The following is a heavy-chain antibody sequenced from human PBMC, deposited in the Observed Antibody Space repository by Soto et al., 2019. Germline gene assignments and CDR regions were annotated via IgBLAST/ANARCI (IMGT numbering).Heavy chain of an antibody. V-gene: IGHV4-34*01. Sequence: PSETLSLTCAVYGGSFSGYYWSWIRQPPGKGLEWIGEINHSGSTNYNPSLKRRVTISVDTSKNQFSLKLSPVTPADTAVYYCARQQTYYDFWSGYDRASYSDHWGQETMVTVSS. J-gene: IGHJ4*02. CDR3: ARQQTYYDFWSGYDRASYSDH. CDR1: GGSFSGYY. D-gene: IGHD3-3*01. CDR2: INHSGST.